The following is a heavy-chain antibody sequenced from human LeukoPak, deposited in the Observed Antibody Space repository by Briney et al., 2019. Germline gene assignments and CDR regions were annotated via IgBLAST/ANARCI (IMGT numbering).Heavy chain of an antibody. CDR1: GYTFTSYG. V-gene: IGHV1-18*01. J-gene: IGHJ4*02. Sequence: ASVKVSCKASGYTFTSYGISWVRQAPGQGLEWMGWISAYNGNTNYAQKFQGRVTMTRNTSISTAYMELSSLRSEDTAVYYCARGSYSGYGWGQGTLVTVSS. D-gene: IGHD5-12*01. CDR2: ISAYNGNT. CDR3: ARGSYSGYG.